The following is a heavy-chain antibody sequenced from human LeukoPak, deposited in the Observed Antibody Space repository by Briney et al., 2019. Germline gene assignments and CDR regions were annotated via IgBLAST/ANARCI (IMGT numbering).Heavy chain of an antibody. CDR2: ISGSGGST. J-gene: IGHJ3*02. CDR1: GFTFSSDA. D-gene: IGHD4-17*01. CDR3: AKYLRATVTIRDAFDI. Sequence: PGGSLRLSCAASGFTFSSDAMSWVRQAPGKGLEWVSAISGSGGSTYYADSVKGRFTISRDNSKNTLYLQMNSLRAEDTAVYYCAKYLRATVTIRDAFDIWGQGTMVTVSS. V-gene: IGHV3-23*01.